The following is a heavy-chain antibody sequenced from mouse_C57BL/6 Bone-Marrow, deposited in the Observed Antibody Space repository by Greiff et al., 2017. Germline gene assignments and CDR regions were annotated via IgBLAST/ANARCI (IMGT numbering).Heavy chain of an antibody. CDR2: ISDGGSYT. CDR1: GFTFSSYA. V-gene: IGHV5-4*03. D-gene: IGHD2-13*01. J-gene: IGHJ4*01. Sequence: EVMLVESGGGLVKPGGSLKLSCAASGFTFSSYAMSWVRQTPEKRLEWVATISDGGSYTYYPDNVKGRFTISRDNAKNNLYLQMSHLQSEETAMXYCARGGDYDSPLYFYVMEAWGLGTSVTASS. CDR3: ARGGDYDSPLYFYVMEA.